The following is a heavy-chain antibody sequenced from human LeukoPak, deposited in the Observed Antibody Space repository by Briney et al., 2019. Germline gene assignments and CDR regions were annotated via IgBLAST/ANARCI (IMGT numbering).Heavy chain of an antibody. J-gene: IGHJ3*02. V-gene: IGHV3-9*03. D-gene: IGHD4-11*01. CDR3: ATTLTTHDVFDI. CDR1: GFTFGDYA. Sequence: PGGSLRLSCAASGFTFGDYAMHWVRQAPGKGLEWVSGISWNSGGIGYADSVKGRFTISRDNAKYSLFLQMNSLRTEDMALYYCATTLTTHDVFDIWGQGTMVTVSS. CDR2: ISWNSGGI.